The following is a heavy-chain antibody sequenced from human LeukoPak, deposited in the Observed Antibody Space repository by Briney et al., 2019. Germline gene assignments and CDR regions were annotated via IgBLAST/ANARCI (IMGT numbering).Heavy chain of an antibody. J-gene: IGHJ4*02. CDR2: ISSSSSYI. Sequence: GGSLRLSCVASGFTFSSYSMNWVRQAPGKGLEWVSSISSSSSYIYYADSVKGRFTISRDNAKNSLYLQMNSLRAEDTAVYYCARDRYSPYSSGWDLFDYWGQGTLVTVSS. CDR3: ARDRYSPYSSGWDLFDY. D-gene: IGHD6-19*01. CDR1: GFTFSSYS. V-gene: IGHV3-21*01.